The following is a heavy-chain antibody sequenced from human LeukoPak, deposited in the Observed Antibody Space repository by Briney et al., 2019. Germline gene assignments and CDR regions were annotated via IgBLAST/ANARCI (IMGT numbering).Heavy chain of an antibody. CDR2: ISYDGSNK. D-gene: IGHD1-1*01. Sequence: PGGSLRLSCAASGFTFSSYGMHWVRQAPGKGLEWVAVISYDGSNKYYADSVKGRFTISRDNSKNTLYLQMNSLRAEDTAVYYCAKDYAGPGPIQLYYYYYGMDVWGQGTTVTVSS. V-gene: IGHV3-30*18. CDR3: AKDYAGPGPIQLYYYYYGMDV. CDR1: GFTFSSYG. J-gene: IGHJ6*02.